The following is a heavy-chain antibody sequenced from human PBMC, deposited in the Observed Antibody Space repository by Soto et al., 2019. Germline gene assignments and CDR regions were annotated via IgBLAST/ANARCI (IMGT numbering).Heavy chain of an antibody. CDR1: GFSLSNARMG. Sequence: GSGPTLVNPTETLTLTCTVSGFSLSNARMGVSWIRQPPGKALEWLAHIFSNDEKSYSTSLKSRRTISKDTSKSQVVLTMTNMDPVDTATYYCARIPYDFWSGRSENWFDPWGQGTLVTVSS. D-gene: IGHD3-3*01. V-gene: IGHV2-26*01. J-gene: IGHJ5*02. CDR3: ARIPYDFWSGRSENWFDP. CDR2: IFSNDEK.